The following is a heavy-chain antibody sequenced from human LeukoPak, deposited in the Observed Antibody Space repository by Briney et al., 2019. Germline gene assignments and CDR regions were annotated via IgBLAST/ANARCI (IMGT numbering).Heavy chain of an antibody. V-gene: IGHV3-30-3*01. CDR3: ARDKDFWSGIYGMDV. D-gene: IGHD3-3*01. J-gene: IGHJ6*02. CDR2: ISYDGSNK. CDR1: GFTFSSYA. Sequence: PGGSLRPSCAASGFTFSSYAMHWVRQAPGKGLGWVAVISYDGSNKYYADSVKGRFTISRDNSKNTLYLQMNSLRAEDTAVYYCARDKDFWSGIYGMDVWGQGTTVTVSS.